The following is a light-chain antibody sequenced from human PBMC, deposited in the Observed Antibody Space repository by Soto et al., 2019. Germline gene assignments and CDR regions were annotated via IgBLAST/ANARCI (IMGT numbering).Light chain of an antibody. V-gene: IGKV3-20*01. Sequence: RQSVSSSYLAWYQQKPGQAPRLRIYGASSRATGIPDRFICTGSGPDSSLTISRLKPEDFAVYYLKLYASPMGTCGGGTKVDIK. J-gene: IGKJ4*02. CDR2: GAS. CDR1: QSVSSSY. CDR3: KLYASPMGT.